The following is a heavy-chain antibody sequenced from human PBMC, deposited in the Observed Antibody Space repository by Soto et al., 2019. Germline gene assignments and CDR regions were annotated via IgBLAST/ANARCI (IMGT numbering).Heavy chain of an antibody. CDR3: ARHKQQLVRWDY. Sequence: GESLKISCKGSGYSFTSYWISWVRQVPGKGMEWMGRIDPSDSYTNYSPSFQGHVTISVDKSISTAHLQWSSLKASDTAMYYCARHKQQLVRWDYWGQGTLVTVSS. V-gene: IGHV5-10-1*01. CDR1: GYSFTSYW. D-gene: IGHD6-13*01. CDR2: IDPSDSYT. J-gene: IGHJ4*02.